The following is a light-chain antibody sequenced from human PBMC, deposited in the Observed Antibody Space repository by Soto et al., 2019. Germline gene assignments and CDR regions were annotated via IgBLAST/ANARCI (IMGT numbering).Light chain of an antibody. Sequence: QPGLTQSPSASASLGASVKLTCTLSRGHSNYAITWHQQQPEKGPRYLMKLDSDGSHSKGDGIPDRFSGSSSGAERFLTISSLQSEDEADYYCHTWGTGIQVFGGGTKLTVL. J-gene: IGLJ3*02. CDR2: LDSDGSH. CDR3: HTWGTGIQV. CDR1: RGHSNYA. V-gene: IGLV4-69*01.